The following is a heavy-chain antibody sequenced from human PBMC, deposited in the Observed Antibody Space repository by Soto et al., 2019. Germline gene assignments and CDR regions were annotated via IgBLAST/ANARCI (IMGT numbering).Heavy chain of an antibody. J-gene: IGHJ4*02. CDR2: IHHSGRT. V-gene: IGHV4-4*02. Sequence: QVQLQESGPGLVKPSGTLSLTCDVSGDSISSDKWWSWVRQPPGKGLEWIGEIHHSGRTNYNPSLKSRVTILGEKSKNQVSLELSSMTAADTAVYYCARGCDWQFDYCGQGTLVTVSS. CDR1: GDSISSDKW. CDR3: ARGCDWQFDY. D-gene: IGHD2-21*02.